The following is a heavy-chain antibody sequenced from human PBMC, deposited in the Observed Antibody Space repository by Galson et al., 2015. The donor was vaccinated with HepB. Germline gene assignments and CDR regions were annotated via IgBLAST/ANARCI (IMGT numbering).Heavy chain of an antibody. CDR2: INAGNGNT. CDR3: ARGFYDYVWGSYRLGAFDY. Sequence: SCKASGYTFTSYAMHWVRQAPGQRLEWMGWINAGNGNTKYSQKFQGRVTITRDTSASTAYMELSSLRSEDTAVYYCARGFYDYVWGSYRLGAFDYWGQGTLVTVSS. CDR1: GYTFTSYA. V-gene: IGHV1-3*01. J-gene: IGHJ4*02. D-gene: IGHD3-16*02.